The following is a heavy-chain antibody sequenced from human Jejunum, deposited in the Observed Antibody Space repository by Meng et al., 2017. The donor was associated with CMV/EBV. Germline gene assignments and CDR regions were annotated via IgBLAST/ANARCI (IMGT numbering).Heavy chain of an antibody. CDR1: CFTFSIYG. J-gene: IGHJ4*02. D-gene: IGHD6-19*01. CDR3: AKVGFGWYSIDY. CDR2: IRYDGTVQ. Sequence: GLLGASGGGVVPPGGARRLSCAASCFTFSIYGMHWVRQAPGKGLEWVAFIRYDGTVQNYADSVKGRFTISRDNSWNMLSLEMNSLRPEDTAVYYCAKVGFGWYSIDYWGQGTLVTVSS. V-gene: IGHV3-30*02.